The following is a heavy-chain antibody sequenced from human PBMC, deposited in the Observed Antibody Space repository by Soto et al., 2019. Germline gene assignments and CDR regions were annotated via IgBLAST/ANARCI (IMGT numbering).Heavy chain of an antibody. CDR1: GGSVSSGSNY. J-gene: IGHJ5*02. CDR2: IYCSGST. V-gene: IGHV4-61*01. CDR3: AREGSAGYNWFDP. D-gene: IGHD6-13*01. Sequence: LSLTCTVSGGSVSSGSNYWSWIRQPPGKGLEWIGYIYCSGSTNYNPSLKSRVTISVDTSKNQFSLKLSSVTAADTAVYYCAREGSAGYNWFDPWGQGTLVTVSS.